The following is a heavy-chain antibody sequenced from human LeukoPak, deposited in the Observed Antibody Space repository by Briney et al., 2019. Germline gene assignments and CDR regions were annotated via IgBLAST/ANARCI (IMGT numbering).Heavy chain of an antibody. Sequence: ASVKVSCKASGFTFTSYYIHWVRQAPGQGLEWMGIINPSGSSTSYAQNFQGRVTITRDTSTSTVYMELSSLRSEDTAVYYCARARSSGYFHYMDVWGKGTTVTISS. V-gene: IGHV1-46*01. CDR1: GFTFTSYY. CDR2: INPSGSST. D-gene: IGHD6-19*01. J-gene: IGHJ6*03. CDR3: ARARSSGYFHYMDV.